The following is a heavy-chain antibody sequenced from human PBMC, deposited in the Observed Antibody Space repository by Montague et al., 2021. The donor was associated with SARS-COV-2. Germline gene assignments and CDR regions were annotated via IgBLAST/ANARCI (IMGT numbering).Heavy chain of an antibody. CDR2: FDVSGST. CDR1: SRRVRWYS. J-gene: IGHJ4*02. Sequence: SETLSLTCASHSRRVRWYSGADRRHPPLNSRQGSGAFDVSGSTNYNPSLKSRVTISVYTSKNQFSLKLSSVTAADTAVYYCARGSVDIVVVVAATPPYFDYWGQGTRVTVSS. V-gene: IGHV4-34*01. D-gene: IGHD2-15*01. CDR3: ARGSVDIVVVVAATPPYFDY.